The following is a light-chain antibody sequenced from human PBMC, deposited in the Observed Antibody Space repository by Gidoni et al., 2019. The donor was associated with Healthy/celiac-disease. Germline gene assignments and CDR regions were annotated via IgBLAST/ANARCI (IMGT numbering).Light chain of an antibody. J-gene: IGKJ1*01. CDR3: QQSYSTPT. Sequence: DIQMTQSPSSLSASVGDRVTITCRASQSISSYLNWYQQKPGKAPKLLIYAASSLQSGVPSSFSGSGSGTDFTLTISSLQPEDFATYYCQQSYSTPTFGHGTKVEIK. CDR2: AAS. V-gene: IGKV1-39*01. CDR1: QSISSY.